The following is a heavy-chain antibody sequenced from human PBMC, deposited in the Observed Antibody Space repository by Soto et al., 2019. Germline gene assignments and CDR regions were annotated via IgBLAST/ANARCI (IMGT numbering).Heavy chain of an antibody. Sequence: GASVKVSCKASGYTFSTYAIHWVRQAPGRSLEWMGWLNGGTGQTRYSQRFQDRVTITRDTSASTAYMEVSSLRPEDTAVYYCARGKGMEENYYYYGMDIWGQGTTVTVSS. J-gene: IGHJ6*02. V-gene: IGHV1-3*01. CDR3: ARGKGMEENYYYYGMDI. D-gene: IGHD1-1*01. CDR1: GYTFSTYA. CDR2: LNGGTGQT.